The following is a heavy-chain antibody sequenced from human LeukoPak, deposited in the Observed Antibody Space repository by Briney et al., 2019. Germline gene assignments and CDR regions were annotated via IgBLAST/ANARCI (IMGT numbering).Heavy chain of an antibody. D-gene: IGHD6-13*01. V-gene: IGHV4-34*01. CDR3: ARGRAAAGKGAFDI. Sequence: SETLSLTCAVYGGSFSGYYWSWIRQPPGKGLEWIGEINHSGSTNYNPSLKSRVTISVDTSKNQFSLKLSSVTAADTAVYYCARGRAAAGKGAFDIWGQGTMVTVSS. CDR1: GGSFSGYY. CDR2: INHSGST. J-gene: IGHJ3*02.